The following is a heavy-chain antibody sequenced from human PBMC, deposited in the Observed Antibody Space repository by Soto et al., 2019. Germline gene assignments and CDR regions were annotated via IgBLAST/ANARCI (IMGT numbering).Heavy chain of an antibody. Sequence: EVQLVESGGGLVQPGGSLRLSCAASGFTFSSYSMNWVRQAPGKWLEWVSYISSSSSTIYYADSVKGRFTISRDNAKNSLCLQMNSLRDEDRAVYYCAREGYPIDYWGQGTLVTVSS. V-gene: IGHV3-48*02. CDR3: AREGYPIDY. CDR1: GFTFSSYS. J-gene: IGHJ4*02. CDR2: ISSSSSTI. D-gene: IGHD6-13*01.